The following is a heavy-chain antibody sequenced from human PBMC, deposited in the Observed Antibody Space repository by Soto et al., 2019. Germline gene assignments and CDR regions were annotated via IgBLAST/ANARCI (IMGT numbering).Heavy chain of an antibody. CDR1: GFTFSSSA. CDR3: ARLETGRVVTRPNWFDP. CDR2: ISGSGGST. V-gene: IGHV3-23*01. D-gene: IGHD2-21*02. Sequence: GGSLRLSCAASGFTFSSSAMSWVRQAPGKGLEWVSTISGSGGSTYYADSVKGRFTVSRDNSKNTLYLQMSSLRPEDTAVYYCARLETGRVVTRPNWFDPWGQGTLVTVSS. J-gene: IGHJ5*02.